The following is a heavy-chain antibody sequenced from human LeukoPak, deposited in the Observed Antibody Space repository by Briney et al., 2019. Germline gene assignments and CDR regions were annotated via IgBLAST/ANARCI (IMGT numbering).Heavy chain of an antibody. J-gene: IGHJ4*02. D-gene: IGHD3-10*01. CDR3: ARLRRVGWHMVRGHFDY. CDR1: GGSISGSNYY. Sequence: SETLSLTCTVSGGSISGSNYYWVWIRQPPGKGLEWIGSIYYSGSTYYSPSLKSRVTISVDTSKNQFSLKLSSVTAADTAVYYCARLRRVGWHMVRGHFDYWGQGTLVTVSS. V-gene: IGHV4-39*07. CDR2: IYYSGST.